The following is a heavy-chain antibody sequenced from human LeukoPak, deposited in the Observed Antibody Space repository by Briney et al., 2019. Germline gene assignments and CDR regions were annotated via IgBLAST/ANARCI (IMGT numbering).Heavy chain of an antibody. D-gene: IGHD6-19*01. CDR2: IYPGDSDT. J-gene: IGHJ4*02. CDR1: GSSFTTHW. V-gene: IGHV5-51*01. CDR3: ARLKEMVAVAGTFDY. Sequence: GESLKISCKGSGSSFTTHWIGWVRQLPGKGLEWMGIIYPGDSDTRYSPSFQGQVPISADKSISTAYLQWSSLKASDTAMYYCARLKEMVAVAGTFDYWGQGTLVTVSS.